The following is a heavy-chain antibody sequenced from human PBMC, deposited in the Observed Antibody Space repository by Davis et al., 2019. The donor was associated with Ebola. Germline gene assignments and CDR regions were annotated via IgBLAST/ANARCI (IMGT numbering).Heavy chain of an antibody. V-gene: IGHV3-53*01. CDR1: GFTFSNAW. J-gene: IGHJ6*02. CDR3: ARALNLYSSSWYYYYGMDV. D-gene: IGHD6-13*01. Sequence: GGSLRLSCAASGFTFSNAWMSWVRQAPGKGLEWVSVIYSGGSTYYADSVKGRFTISRDNAKNSLYLQMNSLRAEDTAVYYCARALNLYSSSWYYYYGMDVWGQGTTVTVSS. CDR2: IYSGGST.